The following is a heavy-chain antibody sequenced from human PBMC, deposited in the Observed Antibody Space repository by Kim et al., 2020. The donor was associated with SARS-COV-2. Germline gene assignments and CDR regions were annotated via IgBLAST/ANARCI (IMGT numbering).Heavy chain of an antibody. J-gene: IGHJ4*02. V-gene: IGHV3-30*02. Sequence: AGSVKGRFTISRDNSKNTLYLQMNSLRAEDTAVYYCAKDHDFWSGYPDYWGQGTLVTVSS. D-gene: IGHD3-3*01. CDR3: AKDHDFWSGYPDY.